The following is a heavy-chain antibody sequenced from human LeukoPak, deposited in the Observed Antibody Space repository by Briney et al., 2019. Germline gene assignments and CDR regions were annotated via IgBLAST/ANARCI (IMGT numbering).Heavy chain of an antibody. V-gene: IGHV4-59*01. CDR1: GGSITSYY. CDR3: AQKAPYAPGYSQD. Sequence: SETLSLTCTVSGGSITSYYWTWIRQFPGKGLEWIGYIYHSGTTNYNPSLKSRVTISADTAKNQFSLKLSSEPAADTAVYYCAQKAPYAPGYSQDWGQGTLVTVSS. CDR2: IYHSGTT. D-gene: IGHD3-10*01. J-gene: IGHJ1*01.